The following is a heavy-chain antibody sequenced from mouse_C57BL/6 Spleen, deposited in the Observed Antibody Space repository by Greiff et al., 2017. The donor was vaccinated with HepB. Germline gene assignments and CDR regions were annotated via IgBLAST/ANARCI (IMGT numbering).Heavy chain of an antibody. CDR3: ARTYYYGSSEGYFDY. J-gene: IGHJ2*01. CDR1: GYSITSGYY. V-gene: IGHV3-6*01. D-gene: IGHD1-1*01. Sequence: EVQLQESGPGLVKPSQSLSLTCSVTGYSITSGYYWNWIRQFPGNKLEWMGYISYDGSNNYNPSLKNRISITRDTSKNQFFLKLNSVTTEDTATYYCARTYYYGSSEGYFDYWGQGTTLTVSS. CDR2: ISYDGSN.